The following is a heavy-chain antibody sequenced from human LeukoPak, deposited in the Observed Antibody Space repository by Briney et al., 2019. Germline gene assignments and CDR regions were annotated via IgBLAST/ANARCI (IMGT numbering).Heavy chain of an antibody. D-gene: IGHD3-10*01. CDR3: ARGDYYGSGSYFSPLGY. Sequence: GGSLRLSCAASGFTFSSCAMTWVRQAPGKGLEWVSGISATGISTYYADSVKGRFTISRDNSKNTLYLQMNSLRAEDTALYYCARGDYYGSGSYFSPLGYWGQGTLVTVSS. V-gene: IGHV3-23*01. CDR2: ISATGIST. CDR1: GFTFSSCA. J-gene: IGHJ4*02.